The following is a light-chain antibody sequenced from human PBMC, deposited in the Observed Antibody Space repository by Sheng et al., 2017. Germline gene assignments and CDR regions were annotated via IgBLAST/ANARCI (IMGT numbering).Light chain of an antibody. V-gene: IGLV3-1*01. Sequence: SYELTQPPSVSVSPGQTASITCSGDKLGDKYACWYQQKPGQSPVLVIYQDSKRPSGIPERFSGSNSGNTATLTISGTQAMDEADYYCQVWDSGTDHPGWVFGGGTKLSVL. CDR3: QVWDSGTDHPGWV. CDR1: KLGDKY. J-gene: IGLJ3*02. CDR2: QDS.